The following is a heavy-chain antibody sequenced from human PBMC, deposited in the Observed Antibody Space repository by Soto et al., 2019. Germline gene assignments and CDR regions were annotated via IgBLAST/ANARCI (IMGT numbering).Heavy chain of an antibody. CDR3: AGRPEIHPR. J-gene: IGHJ4*02. CDR1: GGSTSSSDW. D-gene: IGHD1-26*01. V-gene: IGHV4-4*02. CDR2: IHRDGVT. Sequence: QVHLQESGPGLVKPSETLSLTCAISGGSTSSSDWWTLVRQPPGEGLEWIGEIHRDGVTNYNSSLKSRLTISLDHSRNQFSLSLTSVTAADAAVYFCAGRPEIHPRWGQGILVPVSS.